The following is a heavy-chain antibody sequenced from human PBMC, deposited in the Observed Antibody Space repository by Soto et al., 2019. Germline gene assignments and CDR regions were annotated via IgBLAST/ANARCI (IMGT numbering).Heavy chain of an antibody. CDR1: GFTLQNCA. V-gene: IGHV3-23*01. D-gene: IGHD3-10*01. CDR3: AKGKSTGDIDWFDP. J-gene: IGHJ5*02. Sequence: GGSLRLSCTASGFTLQNCAMAWVRQAPGKGLEWVSTLIGGHYGTAYSYSVKGRFTVSRDNSKNCLYLQMNSLGVEDTAMYFCAKGKSTGDIDWFDPWGQGSLVTVSS. CDR2: LIGGHYGT.